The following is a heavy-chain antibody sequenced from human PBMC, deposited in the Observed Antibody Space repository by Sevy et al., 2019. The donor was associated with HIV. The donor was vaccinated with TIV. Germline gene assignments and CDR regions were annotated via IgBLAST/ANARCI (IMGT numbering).Heavy chain of an antibody. CDR1: GFIFSDYY. D-gene: IGHD3-10*01. V-gene: IGHV3-11*01. CDR2: ISGSCNTI. Sequence: GGSLRLSCAASGFIFSDYYMSWIRQAPGKGLEWVSYISGSCNTIYYTDSVKGRFTISRDNAKDSLYLQMNSLRAEDTAVYYCARAGGCWALRYWGQGSLVTVSS. CDR3: ARAGGCWALRY. J-gene: IGHJ4*02.